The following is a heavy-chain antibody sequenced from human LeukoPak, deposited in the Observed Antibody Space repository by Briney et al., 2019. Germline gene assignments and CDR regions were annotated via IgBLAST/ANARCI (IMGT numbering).Heavy chain of an antibody. Sequence: PGGSLRLSCTASGFTFSSYGMHWVRQAPGKGLEWVAVIWYDGSNKYYADSVKGRFTISRDNSKNTMYLQMNSLRAEDTAVYYCARDDGEGSYPDYWGQGTLVTVSS. CDR2: IWYDGSNK. D-gene: IGHD1-26*01. J-gene: IGHJ4*02. CDR3: ARDDGEGSYPDY. V-gene: IGHV3-33*08. CDR1: GFTFSSYG.